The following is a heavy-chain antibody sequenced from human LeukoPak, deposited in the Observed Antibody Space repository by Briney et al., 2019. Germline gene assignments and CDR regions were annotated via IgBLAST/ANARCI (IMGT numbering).Heavy chain of an antibody. D-gene: IGHD1-7*01. CDR2: IYYSGST. CDR1: GGSISSGYYY. Sequence: SETLSLTCTVSGGSISSGYYYWSWIRQPAGKGLEWIGYIYYSGSTYYNPSLKSRVTISVDTSKNQFSLKLSSVTAADTAVYYCARVGGSFTITGTTRWFDPWGQGTLVTVSS. J-gene: IGHJ5*02. CDR3: ARVGGSFTITGTTRWFDP. V-gene: IGHV4-30-4*01.